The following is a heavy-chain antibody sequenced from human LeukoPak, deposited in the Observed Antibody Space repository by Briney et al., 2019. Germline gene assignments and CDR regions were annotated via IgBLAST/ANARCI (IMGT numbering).Heavy chain of an antibody. Sequence: SETLSPTCTVSGGSISSSSYYWGWIRQPPGKGLEWIGSIYYSGSAYYNPSLKSRVTISVDTSKNQFSLKLSSVTAADTAVYYCARDSGRYCSSTSCSWFDPWGQGTLVTVSS. J-gene: IGHJ5*02. V-gene: IGHV4-39*07. D-gene: IGHD2-2*01. CDR1: GGSISSSSYY. CDR3: ARDSGRYCSSTSCSWFDP. CDR2: IYYSGSA.